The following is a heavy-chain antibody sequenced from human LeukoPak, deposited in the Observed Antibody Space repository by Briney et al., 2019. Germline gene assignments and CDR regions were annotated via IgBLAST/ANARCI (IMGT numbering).Heavy chain of an antibody. CDR2: IYHSGST. Sequence: SETLSLTCTVFGVSFSTYYWTWIRQPPGKGLEWIGYIYHSGSTYYNPSLKSRVTISVDRSKNQFSLKLSSVTAADTAVYYCARGRYCSGGSCYSNYFDYWGQGTLVTVSS. CDR3: ARGRYCSGGSCYSNYFDY. J-gene: IGHJ4*02. CDR1: GVSFSTYY. V-gene: IGHV4-59*12. D-gene: IGHD2-15*01.